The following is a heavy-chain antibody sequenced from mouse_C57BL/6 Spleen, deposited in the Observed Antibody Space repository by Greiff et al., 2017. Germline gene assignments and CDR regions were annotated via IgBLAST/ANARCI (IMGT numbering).Heavy chain of an antibody. J-gene: IGHJ4*01. V-gene: IGHV5-4*01. D-gene: IGHD2-5*01. CDR3: ARGNSNYYAMDY. Sequence: EVQLVESGGGLVKPGGSLKLSCAASGFTFSSYAMSWVRQTPEKRLEWVATISDGGSYTYYPDNVKGRFTISRDNAKNNLYLQMSHLKSEDTAMYYCARGNSNYYAMDYWGQGTSVTVSS. CDR2: ISDGGSYT. CDR1: GFTFSSYA.